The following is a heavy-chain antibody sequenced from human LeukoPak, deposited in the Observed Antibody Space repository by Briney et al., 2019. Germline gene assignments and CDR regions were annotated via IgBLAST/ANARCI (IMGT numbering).Heavy chain of an antibody. CDR1: GGSISSYY. V-gene: IGHV4-34*01. CDR2: INHSGST. CDR3: ARGRTNYYDSSGYYSSRGLDYFDY. Sequence: PSETLSLTCTVSGGSISSYYWSWIRQPPGKGLEWIGEINHSGSTNYNPSLKSRVTISVDTSKNQFSLKLSSVTAADTAVYYCARGRTNYYDSSGYYSSRGLDYFDYWGQGTLVTVSS. D-gene: IGHD3-22*01. J-gene: IGHJ4*02.